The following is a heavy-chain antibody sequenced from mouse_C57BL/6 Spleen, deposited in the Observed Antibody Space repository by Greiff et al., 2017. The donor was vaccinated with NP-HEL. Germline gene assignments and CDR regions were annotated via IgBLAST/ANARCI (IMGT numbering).Heavy chain of an antibody. J-gene: IGHJ3*01. D-gene: IGHD2-4*01. Sequence: VQLQQPGAELVMPGASVKLSCKASGYTFTSYWMHWVKQRPGQGLEWIGEIDPSDSYTNYNQKFKGKSTLTVDKSSSTAYMQLSSLTSEDSAVYYCARREDYYDSWCAYWGQGTLVTVSA. CDR2: IDPSDSYT. V-gene: IGHV1-69*01. CDR3: ARREDYYDSWCAY. CDR1: GYTFTSYW.